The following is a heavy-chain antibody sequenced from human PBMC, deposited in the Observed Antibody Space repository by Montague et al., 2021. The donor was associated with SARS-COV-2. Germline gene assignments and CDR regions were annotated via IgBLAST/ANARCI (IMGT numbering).Heavy chain of an antibody. J-gene: IGHJ4*02. CDR3: ARERLGYYDTSSYYIFDY. CDR2: IYYSGST. V-gene: IGHV4-61*01. Sequence: SETLSLTCTVSGXSVSSGSYYWSWIRQPPGKGLEWIGYIYYSGSTNYNPSLKSRVTISVDTSKNQFSLKLSSVTAADTAVYYCARERLGYYDTSSYYIFDYWGQGTLVTVSS. CDR1: GXSVSSGSYY. D-gene: IGHD3-22*01.